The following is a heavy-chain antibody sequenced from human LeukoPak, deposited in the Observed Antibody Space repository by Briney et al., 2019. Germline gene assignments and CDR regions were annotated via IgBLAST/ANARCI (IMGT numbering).Heavy chain of an antibody. J-gene: IGHJ5*02. CDR1: GGSFSGYY. D-gene: IGHD3-9*01. Sequence: SETLSLTCAVYGGSFSGYYWSWIRQPPGKGLEWIGEINHSGSTNYNPSLESRVTISVDTSKNQFSLKLSSVTAADTAVYYCARVLGRTYYDILTGTLGFDPWGQGTLVTVSS. V-gene: IGHV4-34*01. CDR2: INHSGST. CDR3: ARVLGRTYYDILTGTLGFDP.